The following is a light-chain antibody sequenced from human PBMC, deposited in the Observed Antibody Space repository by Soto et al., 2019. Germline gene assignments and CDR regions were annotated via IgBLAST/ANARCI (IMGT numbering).Light chain of an antibody. V-gene: IGKV1-5*01. CDR1: RSISDW. Sequence: DIQMTQSPSSLSQSVGDRVTITCRASRSISDWLAWYQQKPGKAPELLIFDASNLKSGVSSRFSGSGSGTEFTLTISRLQPDDVATYYCLQYSSHPWTFGQGTKVDIK. CDR3: LQYSSHPWT. J-gene: IGKJ1*01. CDR2: DAS.